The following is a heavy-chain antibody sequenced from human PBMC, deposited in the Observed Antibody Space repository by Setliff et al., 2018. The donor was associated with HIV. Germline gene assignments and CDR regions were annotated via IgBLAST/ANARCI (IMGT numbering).Heavy chain of an antibody. D-gene: IGHD3-10*01. Sequence: SETLSLTCTVSGGSISSHCWSWIRQPAGKGLEWIGRIHTSGSTKYNPSLKSRVTISADTSKNQFSLNLSSVTAAETAVYYCARVGYHGSGRYSFDYWGQGTLVTVSS. CDR1: GGSISSHC. V-gene: IGHV4-4*07. CDR2: IHTSGST. J-gene: IGHJ4*02. CDR3: ARVGYHGSGRYSFDY.